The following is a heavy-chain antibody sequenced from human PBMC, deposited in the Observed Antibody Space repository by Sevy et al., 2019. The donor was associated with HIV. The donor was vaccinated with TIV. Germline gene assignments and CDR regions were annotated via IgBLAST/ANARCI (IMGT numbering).Heavy chain of an antibody. CDR1: GFTVSSNY. J-gene: IGHJ3*02. V-gene: IGHV3-53*01. D-gene: IGHD4-4*01. Sequence: GGSLRLSCAASGFTVSSNYMSWVRQAPGKGLEWVSVIYSGGSTYYADSVKGRFTIPRDNSKNTLYLQMNSLGAEDTTVYYCARDGSTANDAFDIWGQGTMVTVSS. CDR3: ARDGSTANDAFDI. CDR2: IYSGGST.